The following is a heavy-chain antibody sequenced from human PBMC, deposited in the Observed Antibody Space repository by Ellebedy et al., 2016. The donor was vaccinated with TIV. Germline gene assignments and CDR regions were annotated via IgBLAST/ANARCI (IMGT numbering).Heavy chain of an antibody. V-gene: IGHV4-59*12. CDR1: GGSISSYY. CDR3: AKENYGMDV. CDR2: IYYSGST. Sequence: MPSETLSLTCTVSGGSISSYYWSWIRQPPGKGLEWIGYIYYSGSTNYNPSLKSRVTISVDKSKNQFSLKLNSVSAADTAVYYCAKENYGMDVWGQGTTVTVSS. J-gene: IGHJ6*02.